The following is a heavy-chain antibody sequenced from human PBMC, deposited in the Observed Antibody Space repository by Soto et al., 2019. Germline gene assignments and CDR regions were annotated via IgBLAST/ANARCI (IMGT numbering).Heavy chain of an antibody. CDR3: AGRSGRTNYDFWSGYLYYFDY. Sequence: SETLSLTCAVYGGSFSGYYWSWIRQPPGKGLEWIGEINHSGSTNYNPSLKSRVTISVDTSKNQFSLKLGSVTAADTAVYYCAGRSGRTNYDFWSGYLYYFDYWGQGTLVTAPQ. D-gene: IGHD3-3*01. CDR2: INHSGST. CDR1: GGSFSGYY. V-gene: IGHV4-34*01. J-gene: IGHJ4*02.